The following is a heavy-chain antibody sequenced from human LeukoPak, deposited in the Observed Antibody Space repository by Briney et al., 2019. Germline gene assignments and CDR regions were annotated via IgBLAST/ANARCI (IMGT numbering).Heavy chain of an antibody. CDR2: ISAYNGNT. D-gene: IGHD6-19*01. CDR1: GYTFTSYG. CDR3: ARVESPYSSGWYDNWFDP. Sequence: ASVKVSCKASGYTFTSYGISWVRQAPGQGLEWMGWISAYNGNTNYAQKLQGRVTMTTDTSTSTAYMELWSLRSDDTAVYYCARVESPYSSGWYDNWFDPWGQGTLVTVSS. J-gene: IGHJ5*02. V-gene: IGHV1-18*01.